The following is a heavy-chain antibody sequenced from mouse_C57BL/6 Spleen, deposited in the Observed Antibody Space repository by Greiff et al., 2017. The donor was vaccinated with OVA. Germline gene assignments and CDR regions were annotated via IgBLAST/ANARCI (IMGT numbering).Heavy chain of an antibody. CDR1: GYTFTSYW. Sequence: VQLQQSGAELVKPGASVKMSCKASGYTFTSYWITWVKQRPGQGLEWIGDIYPGSGSTNYNEKFKSKATLTVDTSSSTAYMQLSSLTSEDSAVYYCARASSGYGDAMDYWGQGTSVTVSS. CDR3: ARASSGYGDAMDY. J-gene: IGHJ4*01. CDR2: IYPGSGST. D-gene: IGHD3-2*02. V-gene: IGHV1-55*01.